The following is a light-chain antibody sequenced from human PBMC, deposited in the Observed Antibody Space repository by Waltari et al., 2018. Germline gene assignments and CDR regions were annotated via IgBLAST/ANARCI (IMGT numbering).Light chain of an antibody. Sequence: EIVLTQSPATLSLSPGEIATLSCRARQSVSGSLAWYQQKPGQPPRLLIYDSSNRATGIPARFSGSGSGTDFTLTISSLTPEDFAVYFCQHRTNWVPGMYTFGQGTKLEIK. J-gene: IGKJ2*01. CDR1: QSVSGS. V-gene: IGKV3-11*01. CDR2: DSS. CDR3: QHRTNWVPGMYT.